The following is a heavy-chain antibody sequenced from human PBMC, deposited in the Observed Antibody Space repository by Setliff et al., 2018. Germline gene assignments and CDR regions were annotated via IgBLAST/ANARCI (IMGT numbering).Heavy chain of an antibody. Sequence: GASVKVSCKASGGTFSSYAISWVRQAPGQGLEWMGRINPNSGGTNYAQKFQGRGIMTRDTSISTAYMELSRLTSDDTAVYYCATPRSGIIDAFDIWGQGTMVTVSS. D-gene: IGHD2-15*01. CDR3: ATPRSGIIDAFDI. CDR1: GGTFSSYA. J-gene: IGHJ3*02. V-gene: IGHV1-2*06. CDR2: INPNSGGT.